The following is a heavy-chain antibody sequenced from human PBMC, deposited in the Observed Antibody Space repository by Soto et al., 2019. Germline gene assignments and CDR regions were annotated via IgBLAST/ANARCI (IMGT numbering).Heavy chain of an antibody. J-gene: IGHJ6*02. D-gene: IGHD2-2*03. CDR1: GGSFSGYY. Sequence: SETLSLTCAVYGGSFSGYYWSWIRQPPGKXLEWIGEINHSGSTNYNPSLKSRVTISVDTSKNQFSLKLSSVTAADTAVYYCARAFLDIVVVPAAIHYYYYYGMDVWGQGTTVTV. CDR3: ARAFLDIVVVPAAIHYYYYYGMDV. V-gene: IGHV4-34*01. CDR2: INHSGST.